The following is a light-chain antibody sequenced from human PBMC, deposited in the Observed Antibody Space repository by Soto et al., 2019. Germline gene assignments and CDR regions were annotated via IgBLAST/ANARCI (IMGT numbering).Light chain of an antibody. J-gene: IGKJ1*01. CDR2: GAS. Sequence: EIVLTQSPATLPVSPGKRATLSCRASQSISSNLAWYQQQPGQAPRLLIYGASTRATDIPARFSGSGSGTEFSLTISSLQSEDFAVYYCQQYNNWPRTFGQGTKVEIK. V-gene: IGKV3-15*01. CDR3: QQYNNWPRT. CDR1: QSISSN.